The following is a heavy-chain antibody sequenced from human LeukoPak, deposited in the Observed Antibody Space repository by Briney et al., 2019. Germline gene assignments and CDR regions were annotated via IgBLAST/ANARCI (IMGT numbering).Heavy chain of an antibody. Sequence: PGGSLRLSCAASGFTFSSYWMHWVRQAPGKGLVWVSRINSDGSSTSYADSVKGRFTISRDNAKNTLYLQMNSLRAEDTALYYCTRDSLFQPSVTMVRGVIFDYWGQGTLGTVSS. D-gene: IGHD3-10*01. J-gene: IGHJ4*02. CDR2: INSDGSST. CDR1: GFTFSSYW. V-gene: IGHV3-74*01. CDR3: TRDSLFQPSVTMVRGVIFDY.